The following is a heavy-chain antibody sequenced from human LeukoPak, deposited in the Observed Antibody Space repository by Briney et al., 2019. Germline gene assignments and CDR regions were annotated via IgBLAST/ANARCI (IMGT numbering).Heavy chain of an antibody. CDR2: IRYDGSNK. CDR3: ARDSSYYYDSNPDY. Sequence: GGSLRLSCAASGFTVSSNYMSWVRQAPGKGLEWVAFIRYDGSNKYYADSVKGRFTISRDNSKNTLYLQMNSLRAEDTAVYYCARDSSYYYDSNPDYWGQGTLDTVSS. V-gene: IGHV3-30*02. J-gene: IGHJ4*02. D-gene: IGHD3-22*01. CDR1: GFTVSSNY.